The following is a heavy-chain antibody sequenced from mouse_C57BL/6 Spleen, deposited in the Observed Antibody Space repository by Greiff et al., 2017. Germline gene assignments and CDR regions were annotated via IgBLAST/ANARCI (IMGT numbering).Heavy chain of an antibody. V-gene: IGHV1-55*01. CDR3: ARNPTCDHGDY. J-gene: IGHJ2*01. CDR1: GYTFTSYW. CDR2: IYPGSGST. Sequence: QVQLQQPGAELVQPGASVKMSCKASGYTFTSYWITWVKQRPGQGLEWIGDIYPGSGSTNYNEKFKSKATLTVDTSSSTAYMQLRSLTSEDSAVYYCARNPTCDHGDYWGQGTTLTVSS. D-gene: IGHD2-10*01.